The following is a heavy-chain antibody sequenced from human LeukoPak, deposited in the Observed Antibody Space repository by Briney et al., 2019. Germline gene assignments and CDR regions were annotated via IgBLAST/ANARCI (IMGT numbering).Heavy chain of an antibody. CDR3: ARAEEYCSSTSCYAFGSVDV. CDR2: ISAYNGNT. J-gene: IGHJ6*04. CDR1: GYTFTSYG. D-gene: IGHD2-2*01. Sequence: ASVKVSCKASGYTFTSYGISWVRQAPGQGLEWMGWISAYNGNTNYAQKLQGRVTMTTDTSTSTAYMELRSLRSDDTAVYYCARAEEYCSSTSCYAFGSVDVWGKGTTATVSS. V-gene: IGHV1-18*01.